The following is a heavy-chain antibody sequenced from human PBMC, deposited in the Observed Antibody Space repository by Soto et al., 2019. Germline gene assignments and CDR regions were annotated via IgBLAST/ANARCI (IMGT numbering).Heavy chain of an antibody. J-gene: IGHJ6*02. CDR2: ISSSSSTI. D-gene: IGHD2-15*01. V-gene: IGHV3-48*01. Sequence: QPGGSLRLSCAASGFTFSSYSMNWVRQAPGKGLEWVSYISSSSSTIYYADSVKGRFTISRDNAKNSLYLQLSSLRVEDTAVYYCARARPDIVVVVGETPGYYGMDVWGQGTTVTVSS. CDR3: ARARPDIVVVVGETPGYYGMDV. CDR1: GFTFSSYS.